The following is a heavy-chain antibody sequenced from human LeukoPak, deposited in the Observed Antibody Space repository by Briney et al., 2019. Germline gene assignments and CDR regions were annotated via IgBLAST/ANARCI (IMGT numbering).Heavy chain of an antibody. CDR1: GYSFTSYW. V-gene: IGHV5-51*01. Sequence: GESLKISCKGSGYSFTSYWIGWVRQMPGKGLEWMGIIYPGDPDTRYSPSFQGQVTISADKSISTAYLQWSSLKASDTAMYYCARRYCSGGSCYGNDYWGQGTLVTVSS. CDR3: ARRYCSGGSCYGNDY. CDR2: IYPGDPDT. J-gene: IGHJ4*02. D-gene: IGHD2-15*01.